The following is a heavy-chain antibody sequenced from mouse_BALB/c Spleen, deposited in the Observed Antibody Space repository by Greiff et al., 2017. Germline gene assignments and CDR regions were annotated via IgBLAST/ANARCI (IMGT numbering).Heavy chain of an antibody. V-gene: IGHV2-9*02. D-gene: IGHD1-1*01. CDR2: IWAGGST. Sequence: VQLVESGPGLVAPSQSLSITCTVSGFSLTSYCVHWVRQPPGKGLEWLGVIWAGGSTNYNSALMSRLSISKDNSKSQVFLKMNSLQTDDTAMYYCARYYYGSSPFDYWGQGTTLTVSS. J-gene: IGHJ2*01. CDR3: ARYYYGSSPFDY. CDR1: GFSLTSYC.